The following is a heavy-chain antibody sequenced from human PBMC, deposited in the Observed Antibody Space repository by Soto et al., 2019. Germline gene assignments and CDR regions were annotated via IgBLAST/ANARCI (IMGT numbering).Heavy chain of an antibody. V-gene: IGHV3-30-3*01. D-gene: IGHD3-16*01. CDR1: GFTFSSYA. Sequence: QVQLVESGGGVVQPGRSLRLSCAASGFTFSSYAMHWVRQAPGKGLEWVAVISYDGSNKYYADSVKGRFTISRDNSKNTLYLQMNSLRAEDTAVYYCARSTYLMTKWFDPWGQGTLVTVSS. CDR2: ISYDGSNK. CDR3: ARSTYLMTKWFDP. J-gene: IGHJ5*02.